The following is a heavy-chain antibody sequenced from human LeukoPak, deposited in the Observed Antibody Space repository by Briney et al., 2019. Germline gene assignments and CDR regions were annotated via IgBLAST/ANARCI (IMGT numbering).Heavy chain of an antibody. D-gene: IGHD2-2*02. V-gene: IGHV4-39*07. CDR2: IYYSGST. CDR3: ASRLGYCSSTSCYTSGWVRGRGEFDP. J-gene: IGHJ5*02. CDR1: GGSISSSSYY. Sequence: SETLSPTCTVSGGSISSSSYYWGWIRQPPGKGLEWIGSIYYSGSTNYNPSLKSRVTISVDTSKNQFSLKLSSVTAADTAVYYCASRLGYCSSTSCYTSGWVRGRGEFDPWGQGTLVTVSS.